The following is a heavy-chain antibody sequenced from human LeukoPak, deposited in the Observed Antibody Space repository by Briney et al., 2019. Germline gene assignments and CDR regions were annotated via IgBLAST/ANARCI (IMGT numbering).Heavy chain of an antibody. V-gene: IGHV3-66*01. CDR2: IYSDNT. Sequence: GGSLRLSCTVSGFTVSTNSMSWVRQAPGKGLEWVSFIYSDNTHYSDSVKGRFTISRDNAKNSLYLQMNSLRAEDTAVYYCAELGITMIGGVWGKGTTVTISS. CDR1: GFTVSTNS. J-gene: IGHJ6*04. D-gene: IGHD3-10*02. CDR3: AELGITMIGGV.